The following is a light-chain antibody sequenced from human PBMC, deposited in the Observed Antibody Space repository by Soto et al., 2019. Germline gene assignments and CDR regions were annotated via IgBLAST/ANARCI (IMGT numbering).Light chain of an antibody. CDR2: AVS. Sequence: QSVLTQPASVSGSPGHSITIWIRGTTRKIGSYNHVARYQQFPGTSPKLMIYAVSDRPSGVSDRFSGSKSGITASLTISGLQTEDEADYYCISYTYRQSYLVGTGTKVTVL. J-gene: IGLJ1*01. V-gene: IGLV2-14*03. CDR3: ISYTYRQSYL. CDR1: TRKIGSYNH.